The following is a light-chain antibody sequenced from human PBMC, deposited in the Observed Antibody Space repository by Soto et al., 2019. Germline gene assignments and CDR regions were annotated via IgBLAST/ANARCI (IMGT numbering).Light chain of an antibody. CDR2: AAS. V-gene: IGKV3-15*01. CDR3: HQYNKWPYT. Sequence: ELVMTQSPVSLSVAPGEGATLSFRASQSVSGDLAWYQHKPGQAPRLLIYAASTRATGIPARFSGSGSGTEFTLTIGSLQSEDFAIYYCHQYNKWPYTFGPGTKVDIK. CDR1: QSVSGD. J-gene: IGKJ3*01.